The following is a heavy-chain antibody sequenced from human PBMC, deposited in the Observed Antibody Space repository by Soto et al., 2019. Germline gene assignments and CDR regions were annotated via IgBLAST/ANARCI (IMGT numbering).Heavy chain of an antibody. CDR2: INHSGST. CDR3: AVDDSSGYYFLVY. D-gene: IGHD3-22*01. J-gene: IGHJ4*02. V-gene: IGHV4-34*01. Sequence: PSETLSLTCAVYGGSFSGYYWSWIRQPPGKGLEWIGEINHSGSTNYNPSLKSRVTISVDTSKNQFSLKLSSVTAADTAVYYCAVDDSSGYYFLVYWGQGTLVTVSS. CDR1: GGSFSGYY.